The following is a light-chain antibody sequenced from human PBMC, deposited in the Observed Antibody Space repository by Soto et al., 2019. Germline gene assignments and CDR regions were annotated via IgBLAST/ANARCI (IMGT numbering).Light chain of an antibody. V-gene: IGLV2-23*02. CDR3: CSYAGRSTVG. CDR1: SGDIGNYNY. Sequence: QSVLTQPASVSGSPGQSITISCTGTSGDIGNYNYVSWYQQHPGKAPKLLMYEVNKLASGLPRRFSGSKSGNTASLRISGLQAADEGDYYCCSYAGRSTVGFGGGTKLTVL. J-gene: IGLJ2*01. CDR2: EVN.